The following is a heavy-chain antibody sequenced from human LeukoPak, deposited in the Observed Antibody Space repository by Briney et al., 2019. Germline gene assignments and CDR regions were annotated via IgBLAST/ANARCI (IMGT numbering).Heavy chain of an antibody. CDR1: GFTFSSYV. Sequence: GGSLRLSCAASGFTFSSYVMNWVRQAPGKGLEWVSYISSSGGTIYYADSVKGRFTISRDNAENSLYLQMNSLRAEDTAIYYCARDKMGYCTNGVCPWGQGTLVTVSS. V-gene: IGHV3-48*03. CDR2: ISSSGGTI. J-gene: IGHJ5*02. CDR3: ARDKMGYCTNGVCP. D-gene: IGHD2-8*01.